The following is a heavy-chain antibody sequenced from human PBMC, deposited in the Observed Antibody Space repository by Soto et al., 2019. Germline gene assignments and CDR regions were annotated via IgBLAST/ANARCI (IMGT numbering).Heavy chain of an antibody. J-gene: IGHJ4*02. CDR1: GGSISSSSYY. CDR3: ARRPRYCSSSSCYAGRSGIDS. V-gene: IGHV4-39*01. D-gene: IGHD2-2*01. Sequence: QLQLQESGPGLVKPSETLSLTCTVSGGSISSSSYYWGWIRQPPGKGLEWIGTIYYSGSTYYNPSLKSRVTISVDTSKNQFSLKLSSVTAADTAVYFCARRPRYCSSSSCYAGRSGIDSWGQGTLVTVSS. CDR2: IYYSGST.